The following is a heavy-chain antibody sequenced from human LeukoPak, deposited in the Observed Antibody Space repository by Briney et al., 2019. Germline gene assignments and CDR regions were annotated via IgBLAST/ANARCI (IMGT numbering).Heavy chain of an antibody. CDR1: GFTFSSYG. V-gene: IGHV3-30*18. Sequence: GGSLRLSCAASGFTFSSYGMHWVRQAPGKGLGWVAVISYDGSNKYYADSVKGRFTISRDNSKNTLYLQMNSLRAEDTAVYYCAKLSHSSSWYHDYWGQGTLVTVSS. CDR2: ISYDGSNK. J-gene: IGHJ4*02. D-gene: IGHD6-13*01. CDR3: AKLSHSSSWYHDY.